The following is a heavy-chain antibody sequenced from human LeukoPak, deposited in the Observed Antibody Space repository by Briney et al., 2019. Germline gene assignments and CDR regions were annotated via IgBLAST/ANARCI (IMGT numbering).Heavy chain of an antibody. CDR3: ARRGWSYYYYYMDV. CDR2: INHSGST. Sequence: SETLSLTCAVYGGSFSGYYWSWIRQPPGKGLEWIGEINHSGSTNYNPSLKSRVTIPVDTSKNQFSLKLSSVTAADTAVYYCARRGWSYYYYYMDVWGKGTTVTVSS. CDR1: GGSFSGYY. D-gene: IGHD6-19*01. V-gene: IGHV4-34*01. J-gene: IGHJ6*03.